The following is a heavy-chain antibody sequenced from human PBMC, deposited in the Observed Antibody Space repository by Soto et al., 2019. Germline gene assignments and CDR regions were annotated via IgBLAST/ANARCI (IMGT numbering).Heavy chain of an antibody. J-gene: IGHJ3*02. V-gene: IGHV3-30*18. Sequence: GGSLRLSCAASGFPFSSYGMHWVRQAPGKGLEWVAVISYDGSNKYYADSVKGRFTISRDNSKNTLYLQMNSLRAEDTAVYYCAKEGQQLVLGAFDIWGQGTMVTVSS. D-gene: IGHD6-13*01. CDR3: AKEGQQLVLGAFDI. CDR2: ISYDGSNK. CDR1: GFPFSSYG.